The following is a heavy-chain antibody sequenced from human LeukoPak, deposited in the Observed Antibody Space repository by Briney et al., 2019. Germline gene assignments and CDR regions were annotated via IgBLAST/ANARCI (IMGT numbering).Heavy chain of an antibody. CDR1: GGSISSYY. CDR3: ARHESSSLAN. J-gene: IGHJ4*02. V-gene: IGHV4-59*08. D-gene: IGHD6-6*01. CDR2: IYYSGST. Sequence: SETLSLTCTVSGGSISSYYWGWIRQPPGKGLERIGYIYYSGSTNYNPSPKSRVTISVDTSKNQFSLKLSSVTAADTAVYYCARHESSSLANWGQGTLVTVSS.